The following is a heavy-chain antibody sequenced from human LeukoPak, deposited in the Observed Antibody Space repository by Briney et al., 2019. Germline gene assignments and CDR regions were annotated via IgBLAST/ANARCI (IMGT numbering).Heavy chain of an antibody. D-gene: IGHD6-13*01. CDR3: ARDPIGSRWPYYFDY. Sequence: ASVKVSCKASGGTFSSYAISWVRQAPGQRLEWMGWINAGNGNTKYSQKFQARVTITRDTSASTAYMEMRSLRSEDTAVYYCARDPIGSRWPYYFDYWGQGTLVTVAS. CDR1: GGTFSSYA. CDR2: INAGNGNT. V-gene: IGHV1-3*01. J-gene: IGHJ4*02.